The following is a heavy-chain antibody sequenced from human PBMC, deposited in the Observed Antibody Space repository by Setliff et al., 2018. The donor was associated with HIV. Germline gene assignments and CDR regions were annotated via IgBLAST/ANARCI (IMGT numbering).Heavy chain of an antibody. CDR1: GFTFSNSA. V-gene: IGHV3-23*01. CDR3: AKDRSNIVATIADY. Sequence: GGSLRLSCAVSGFTFSNSAMSWVRQAPGKGLEWVSSVATNGGSTYYADSVKGRFTISKDNSKNTRYLQMNSLTAEDTAVYYCAKDRSNIVATIADYWGQGTLVTVSS. CDR2: VATNGGST. J-gene: IGHJ4*02. D-gene: IGHD5-12*01.